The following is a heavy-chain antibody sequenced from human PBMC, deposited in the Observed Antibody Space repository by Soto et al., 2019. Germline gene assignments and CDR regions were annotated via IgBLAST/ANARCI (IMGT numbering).Heavy chain of an antibody. CDR2: ISAYNGNT. CDR3: ARDRSNYVAHYGMDV. V-gene: IGHV1-18*01. CDR1: GYTFNSYG. J-gene: IGHJ6*02. D-gene: IGHD4-4*01. Sequence: QVQLVQSGAEVKKPGASVKVSCKASGYTFNSYGISWVRHAPGQGLEWMGWISAYNGNTNYAQKLQGRVTMTTDTSPSTAYMEPRSLRSDDTAVYYCARDRSNYVAHYGMDVWGQGTTVTVSS.